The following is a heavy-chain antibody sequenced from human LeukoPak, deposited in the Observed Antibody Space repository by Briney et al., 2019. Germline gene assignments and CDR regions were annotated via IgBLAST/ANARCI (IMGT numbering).Heavy chain of an antibody. D-gene: IGHD3-10*01. J-gene: IGHJ6*02. CDR3: ARDAWVRGVLGRYYYYGMDV. CDR2: IKLDGSEK. Sequence: GGSLRLSCAASGFTFSSYWMSWVRQAPGKGLEWVANIKLDGSEKYYVDSVKGQFTISRDNAKNSLYLQMNSLRAEDTAVYYCARDAWVRGVLGRYYYYGMDVWGQGTTVTVSS. V-gene: IGHV3-7*03. CDR1: GFTFSSYW.